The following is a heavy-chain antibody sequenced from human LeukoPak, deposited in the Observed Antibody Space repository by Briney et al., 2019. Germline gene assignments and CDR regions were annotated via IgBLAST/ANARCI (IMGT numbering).Heavy chain of an antibody. CDR1: GFTFSSYW. J-gene: IGHJ4*02. CDR2: IKQDGSEK. D-gene: IGHD6-19*01. V-gene: IGHV3-7*01. CDR3: ARVGYSSGWGLPFDY. Sequence: GGSLRLSCAASGFTFSSYWMSWVRQAPGKGLEWVANIKQDGSEKYYVDSVKGRFTISRDNAKNSLYLQMNSLRAEDTAVYYCARVGYSSGWGLPFDYWGQGTLVTVSS.